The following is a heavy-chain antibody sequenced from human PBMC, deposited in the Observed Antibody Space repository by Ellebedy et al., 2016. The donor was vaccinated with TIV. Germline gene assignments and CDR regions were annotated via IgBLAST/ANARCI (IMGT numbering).Heavy chain of an antibody. CDR3: ATDGSYGDFRSPAHAFVI. D-gene: IGHD4-17*01. J-gene: IGHJ3*02. Sequence: GGSLRLSCGASGFSFRSDWMTWVRQAPGKGLEWVANINQDGSDKYYEDSVKGRFTIARDNAKNSLFLQMSSLRADDTSVYYCATDGSYGDFRSPAHAFVIWGQGTVVTVSS. CDR2: INQDGSDK. V-gene: IGHV3-7*01. CDR1: GFSFRSDW.